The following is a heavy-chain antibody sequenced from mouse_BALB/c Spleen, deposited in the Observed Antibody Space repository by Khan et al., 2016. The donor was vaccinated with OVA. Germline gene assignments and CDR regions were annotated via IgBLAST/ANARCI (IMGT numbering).Heavy chain of an antibody. CDR3: AKNDRYDVYFDC. V-gene: IGHV1S136*01. J-gene: IGHJ2*01. Sequence: VQLQQSGPELVKPGASVKMSCKASGYTFTSYVMHWLRQKPGQGLEWIGYIYPYNDVTKYNEKFKGKATLTSDKSSSTAYMELSSLTSEDSVVYYCAKNDRYDVYFDCWGQGTTLTVSS. CDR2: IYPYNDVT. CDR1: GYTFTSYV. D-gene: IGHD2-14*01.